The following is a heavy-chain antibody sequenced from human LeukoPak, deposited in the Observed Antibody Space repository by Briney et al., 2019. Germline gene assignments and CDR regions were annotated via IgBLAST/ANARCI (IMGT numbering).Heavy chain of an antibody. CDR1: GGSISSYY. V-gene: IGHV4-4*07. CDR2: IYTSGST. D-gene: IGHD3-9*01. CDR3: AGHSDDILTGYYEYYFDY. J-gene: IGHJ4*02. Sequence: NPSETLSLTCTVSGGSISSYYWSWIRQPAGKGLEWIGRIYTSGSTNYNPSLKSRVTMSVDTSKNQFSLKLSSVTAADTAVYYCAGHSDDILTGYYEYYFDYWGQGTLVTVSS.